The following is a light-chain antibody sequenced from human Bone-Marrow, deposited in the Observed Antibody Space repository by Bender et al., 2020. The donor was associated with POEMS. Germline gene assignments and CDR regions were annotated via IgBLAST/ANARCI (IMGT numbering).Light chain of an antibody. V-gene: IGLV1-44*01. J-gene: IGLJ3*02. CDR2: TNN. Sequence: QSVLTQPPSVSGTPGQRVTISCSGSGSNIGGYPVNWYQQLPGTAPRLLIYTNNERPSGVSNRFAGSKSGNTASLTISGPPAEEEADYYCASYRLISKWAFGVGTKVTVL. CDR3: ASYRLISKWA. CDR1: GSNIGGYP.